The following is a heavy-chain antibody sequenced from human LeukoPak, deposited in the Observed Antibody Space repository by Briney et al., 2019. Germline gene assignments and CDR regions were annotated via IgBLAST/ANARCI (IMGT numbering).Heavy chain of an antibody. CDR2: ISSNGGST. CDR3: AREPTSGWLGFDY. V-gene: IGHV3-64*01. CDR1: GFTFSSYG. Sequence: GGSLRLSCATSGFTFSSYGMNWVRQAPGKGLEYVSAISSNGGSTYYANSVKGRFTISRDNSKNTLYLQMGSLRAEDMAVYYCAREPTSGWLGFDYWGQGTLVTVSS. J-gene: IGHJ4*02. D-gene: IGHD6-19*01.